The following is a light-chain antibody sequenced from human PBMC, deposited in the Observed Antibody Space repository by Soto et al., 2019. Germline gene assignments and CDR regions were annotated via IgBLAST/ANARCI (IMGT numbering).Light chain of an antibody. Sequence: EFVLTQSPGTLSLSPGERATFSCKASRSVVSNSLAWFQQKPGQAPSLLIYDASTRATVIPDRFSGSGSGTDFTLTITRLEPEDFAVYYCHQYGSSPWTFGQGTKVDIK. V-gene: IGKV3-20*01. J-gene: IGKJ1*01. CDR2: DAS. CDR1: RSVVSNS. CDR3: HQYGSSPWT.